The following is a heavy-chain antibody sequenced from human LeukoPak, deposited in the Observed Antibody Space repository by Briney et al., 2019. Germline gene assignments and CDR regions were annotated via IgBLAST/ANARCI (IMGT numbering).Heavy chain of an antibody. V-gene: IGHV4-59*01. D-gene: IGHD6-19*01. CDR3: ARGIKGWWLVGWFDP. CDR2: IYYSGST. CDR1: GGSISSYY. Sequence: SETLSLTRTVSGGSISSYYWSWIRQPPGKGLEWIGYIYYSGSTNYNPSLKSRVTISVDTSKNQFSLKLSSVTAADTAVYYCARGIKGWWLVGWFDPWGQGTLVTVSS. J-gene: IGHJ5*02.